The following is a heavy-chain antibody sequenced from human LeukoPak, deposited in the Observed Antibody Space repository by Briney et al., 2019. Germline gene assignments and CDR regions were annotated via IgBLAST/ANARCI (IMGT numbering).Heavy chain of an antibody. D-gene: IGHD3-9*01. CDR3: ARDRGYDILTGYLDY. V-gene: IGHV3-33*01. CDR2: IWYDGSNK. Sequence: GGSLRLSCAASGFTFSSYGMHWVRQAPGKGLGWVAVIWYDGSNKYYADSVKGRFTISRDNSKNTLYLQMNSLRAEDTAVYYCARDRGYDILTGYLDYWGQGTLVTVSS. J-gene: IGHJ4*02. CDR1: GFTFSSYG.